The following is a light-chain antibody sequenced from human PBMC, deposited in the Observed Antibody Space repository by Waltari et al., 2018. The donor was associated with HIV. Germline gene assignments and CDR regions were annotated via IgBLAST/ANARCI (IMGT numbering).Light chain of an antibody. CDR3: QQYIGSPRT. CDR1: QTISSTS. Sequence: EIALTQSPGTLSLSPGERATLSCRASQTISSTSLAWYQQKPGQAPRLLIYGAASRATGIPDRFSGSGSGTDFTLTISSLEPEDCAVYYCQQYIGSPRTFGQGTKVELK. V-gene: IGKV3-20*01. J-gene: IGKJ1*01. CDR2: GAA.